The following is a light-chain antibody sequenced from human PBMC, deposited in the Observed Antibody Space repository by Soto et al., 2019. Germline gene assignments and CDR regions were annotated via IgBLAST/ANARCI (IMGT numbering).Light chain of an antibody. J-gene: IGKJ1*01. V-gene: IGKV3-15*01. CDR1: QSVSSN. CDR2: GAS. Sequence: DIIMTQSPATLSVAPGERATLSCRASQSVSSNLAWYQQRPGQAPRLLIYGASTRATGIPARFSGSGSGTDFTLTISSLQSEDFAVYYCQQYNKGPVTFGQGTKVDI. CDR3: QQYNKGPVT.